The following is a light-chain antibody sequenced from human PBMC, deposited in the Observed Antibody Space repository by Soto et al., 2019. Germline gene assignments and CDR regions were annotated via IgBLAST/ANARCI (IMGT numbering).Light chain of an antibody. CDR1: SSNIGNNY. CDR3: ETWDSSLSAFV. CDR2: ANN. V-gene: IGLV1-51*01. Sequence: QSVLTQPLSVAAAPGQKVTISCSGSSSNIGNNYVSCYQHLPGTAPKLPIYANNKRPSGIPARFSGSKSGTSATLGITGIQTGDEADDYCETWDSSLSAFVVGTGTKVTVL. J-gene: IGLJ1*01.